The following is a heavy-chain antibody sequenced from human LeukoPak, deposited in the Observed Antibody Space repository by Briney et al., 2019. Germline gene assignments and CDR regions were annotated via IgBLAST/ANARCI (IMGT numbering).Heavy chain of an antibody. V-gene: IGHV1-2*02. CDR2: INPNSGGT. J-gene: IGHJ5*02. CDR3: ARGLGSDSYYGS. Sequence: ASVKVSCKASGYTFTGYNIHWVRQAPGQGLEWMGWINPNSGGTNYAQNFQGRVTMTRDTSISTAYMELSSLRSDDTAMYYCARGLGSDSYYGSWGQGTLVTVSS. D-gene: IGHD3-10*01. CDR1: GYTFTGYN.